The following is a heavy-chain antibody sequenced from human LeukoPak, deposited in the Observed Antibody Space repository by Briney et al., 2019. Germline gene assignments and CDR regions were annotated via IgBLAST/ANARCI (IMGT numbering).Heavy chain of an antibody. V-gene: IGHV4-59*12. CDR3: ARAKYGDY. CDR2: IFYSGKT. D-gene: IGHD4-17*01. Sequence: SETLSLTCTVSGGSISTYYWTWVRQSPGKGLEWIGSIFYSGKTYYNPSLQGRVTISVDRSKNQFSMRLNSVTAADTAVYYCARAKYGDYWGQGILVTVSS. J-gene: IGHJ4*02. CDR1: GGSISTYY.